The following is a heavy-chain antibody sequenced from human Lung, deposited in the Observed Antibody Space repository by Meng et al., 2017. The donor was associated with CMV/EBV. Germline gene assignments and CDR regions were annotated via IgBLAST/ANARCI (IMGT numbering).Heavy chain of an antibody. CDR2: IYPGDSGT. V-gene: IGHV5-51*01. Sequence: KVSCKGSGYSFTSYWIGWVRQMPGKGLEWMGIIYPGDSGTIYSPSFQGQVTISADKSISTAYLQWNSLRASDTAMYYCARLLAKDLDYWGQGTLVTVSS. CDR3: ARLLAKDLDY. CDR1: GYSFTSYW. J-gene: IGHJ4*02.